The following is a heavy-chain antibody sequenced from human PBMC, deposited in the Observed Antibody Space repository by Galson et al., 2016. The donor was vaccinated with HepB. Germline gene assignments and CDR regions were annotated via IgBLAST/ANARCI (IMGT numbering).Heavy chain of an antibody. D-gene: IGHD3-10*01. Sequence: SLRLSCAASGFTFSSFWMSWVRQAPGKGLEWVANIKQDGSEKSYVDSVKGRFTISRDNAKNSLSLQMNSLRAEDTAVYYCARDGLSPQYYGSGNKGYYFDYWGQGARVIVSA. J-gene: IGHJ4*02. CDR3: ARDGLSPQYYGSGNKGYYFDY. V-gene: IGHV3-7*01. CDR2: IKQDGSEK. CDR1: GFTFSSFW.